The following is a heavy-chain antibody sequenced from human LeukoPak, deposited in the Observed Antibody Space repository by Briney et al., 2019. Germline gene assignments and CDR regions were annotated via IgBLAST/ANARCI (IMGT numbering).Heavy chain of an antibody. J-gene: IGHJ5*02. CDR3: ARDGILLWFGESYNWFDP. D-gene: IGHD3-10*01. CDR2: INPSGGST. V-gene: IGHV1-46*01. CDR1: GYTFTSYY. Sequence: ASVKVSCKASGYTFTSYYMHWVRQAPGQGLEWMGVINPSGGSTSYAQKFQGRVTMTRDTSTSTVYVELSSLRSEDTAVYYCARDGILLWFGESYNWFDPWGQGTLVTVSS.